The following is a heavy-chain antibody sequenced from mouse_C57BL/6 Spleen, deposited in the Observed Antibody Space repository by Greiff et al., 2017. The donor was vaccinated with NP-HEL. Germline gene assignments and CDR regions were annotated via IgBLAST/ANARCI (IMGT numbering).Heavy chain of an antibody. Sequence: VQLQQSGAELVRPGASVTLSCKASGYTFTDYEMHWVKQTPVHGLEWIGAIDPETGGTAYNQKFKGKAILTADKSSSTAYMELRSLTSEDSAVYYCTSPAPSYSNYPYYFDYWGQGTTLTVSS. J-gene: IGHJ2*01. CDR2: IDPETGGT. D-gene: IGHD2-5*01. CDR3: TSPAPSYSNYPYYFDY. CDR1: GYTFTDYE. V-gene: IGHV1-15*01.